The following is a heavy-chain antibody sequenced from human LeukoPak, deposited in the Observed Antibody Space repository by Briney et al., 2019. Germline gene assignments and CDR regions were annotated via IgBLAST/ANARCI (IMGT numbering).Heavy chain of an antibody. CDR3: ARDRSPYTTSAYYLDY. Sequence: GGSLRLSCAASGFTFSTYAVSWVRQAPGKGLEWVSAISASGGGTYYADSVKGRFTISRDNAKNSLYLQLNSLRDEDTAVYYCARDRSPYTTSAYYLDYWGQGTLVTVSS. V-gene: IGHV3-23*01. CDR2: ISASGGGT. J-gene: IGHJ4*02. CDR1: GFTFSTYA. D-gene: IGHD3-22*01.